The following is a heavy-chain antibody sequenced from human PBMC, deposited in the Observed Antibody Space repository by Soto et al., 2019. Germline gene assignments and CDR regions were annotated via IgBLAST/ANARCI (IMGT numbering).Heavy chain of an antibody. CDR1: SGSISSSSW. J-gene: IGHJ6*03. CDR3: ARATVVVVPAAMMDYYYYYMDV. V-gene: IGHV4-4*02. D-gene: IGHD2-2*01. CDR2: IYHSGGT. Sequence: SETLSLTCAVSSGSISSSSWWSWVRQPPGKGLEWIGEIYHSGGTNYNPSLKSRVTISVDKSKNQFSLRLSSVTAADTALYYCARATVVVVPAAMMDYYYYYMDVWGKGTTVTVSS.